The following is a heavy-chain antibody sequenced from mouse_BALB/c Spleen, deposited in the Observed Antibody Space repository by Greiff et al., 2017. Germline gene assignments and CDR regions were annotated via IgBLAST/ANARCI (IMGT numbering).Heavy chain of an antibody. V-gene: IGHV1-5*01. Sequence: EVQLQQSGTVLARPGASVKMSCKASGYTFTSYWMHWVKQRPGQGLEWIGAIYPGNSDTSYNQKFKGKAKLTAVTSTSTAYMELSSLTTEDSAVDYCTRTGDVYYFDYWGQGTTLTVSS. CDR1: GYTFTSYW. CDR3: TRTGDVYYFDY. CDR2: IYPGNSDT. J-gene: IGHJ2*01.